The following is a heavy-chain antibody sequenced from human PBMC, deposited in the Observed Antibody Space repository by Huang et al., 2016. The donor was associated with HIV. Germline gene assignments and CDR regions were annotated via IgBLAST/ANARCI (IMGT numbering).Heavy chain of an antibody. J-gene: IGHJ4*02. CDR2: FMPVLDSP. CDR1: GGPFRSYS. CDR3: ARGSLEYSVSSSLDY. V-gene: IGHV1-69*13. Sequence: QVQLLQSGAEVKKPGSSVKVSCKASGGPFRSYSIAWVRQAPGKGLGGMARFMPVLDSPNYEKKLKGRVRVTADESTSTVYMELRDLRPDDTAVYFCARGSLEYSVSSSLDYWGQGTHVTVSS. D-gene: IGHD4-4*01.